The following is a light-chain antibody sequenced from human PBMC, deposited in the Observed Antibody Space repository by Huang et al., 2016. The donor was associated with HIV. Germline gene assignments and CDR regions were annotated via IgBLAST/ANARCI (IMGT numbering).Light chain of an antibody. J-gene: IGKJ4*02. CDR1: QSVSSY. CDR3: QQRSNWPRLT. V-gene: IGKV3-11*01. Sequence: EIVLTQSPATLSLSPGERATLSCRASQSVSSYLDWYQQKPGQAPRLLIYDASNRATGIPARYSGSGSGTDFTRTISSLEPEDFAVYYCQQRSNWPRLTFGGGTKVEIK. CDR2: DAS.